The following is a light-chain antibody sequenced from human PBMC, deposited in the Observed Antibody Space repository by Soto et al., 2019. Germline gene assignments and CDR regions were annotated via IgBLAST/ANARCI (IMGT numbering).Light chain of an antibody. J-gene: IGKJ1*01. CDR1: QSISSW. CDR2: DAS. Sequence: DIQMTQSPSTLSASVGDRVTITCRASQSISSWLAWYQQKPGKAPKLLIYDASSLESGVLSRFRGSGSGTEFTLTIICLQTDDFATYYCQQYNSYWGTFGQGTKV. V-gene: IGKV1-5*01. CDR3: QQYNSYWGT.